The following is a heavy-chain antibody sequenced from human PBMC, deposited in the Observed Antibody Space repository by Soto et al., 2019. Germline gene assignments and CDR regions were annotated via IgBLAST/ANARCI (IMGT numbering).Heavy chain of an antibody. CDR1: GLTASSTN. V-gene: IGHV3-66*01. J-gene: IGHJ1*01. CDR2: IYSGGST. Sequence: EVQLVESGGGLVQPGGSLGLSCEASGLTASSTNITWFRQAQGRGLGWVSVIYSGGSTYYADSVKGRFTISRDNSKNTLYLQMNSLRAEDTAVYYCARDMVRGLYPEYFQHWGQGTLVTVSS. D-gene: IGHD3-10*01. CDR3: ARDMVRGLYPEYFQH.